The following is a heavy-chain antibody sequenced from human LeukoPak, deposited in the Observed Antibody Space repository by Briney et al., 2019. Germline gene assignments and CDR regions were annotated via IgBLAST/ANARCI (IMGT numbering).Heavy chain of an antibody. Sequence: SETLSLTCTVSGGSISSSYWNWVRQPPGKGLEWIGRISYSGTTNYNPSLNSRVTISSDTSKNQFCLKLTSVTAADTAVYYCARREVEMRASASGNWLGPWGQGTLVTVSS. CDR2: ISYSGTT. J-gene: IGHJ5*02. D-gene: IGHD3-10*01. CDR1: GGSISSSY. V-gene: IGHV4-59*08. CDR3: ARREVEMRASASGNWLGP.